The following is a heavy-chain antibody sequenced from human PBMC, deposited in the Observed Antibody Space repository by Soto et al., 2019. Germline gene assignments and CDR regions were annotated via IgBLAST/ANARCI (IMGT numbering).Heavy chain of an antibody. D-gene: IGHD2-21*02. CDR2: INPSGGST. V-gene: IGHV1-46*01. CDR3: ARANSVVVVTAIGSDDAFDI. Sequence: ASVKVSCKASGYTFTSYYMHWVRQAPGQGLEWMGIINPSGGSTSYAQKFQGRVTMTRDTSTSTVYMELSSLRSEDTAVYYCARANSVVVVTAIGSDDAFDIWGQGTMVTVSS. J-gene: IGHJ3*02. CDR1: GYTFTSYY.